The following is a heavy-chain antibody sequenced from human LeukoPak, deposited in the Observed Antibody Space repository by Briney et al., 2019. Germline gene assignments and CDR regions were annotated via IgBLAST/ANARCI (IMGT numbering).Heavy chain of an antibody. J-gene: IGHJ4*02. D-gene: IGHD2-21*02. CDR1: GYTFTSYY. CDR2: INPSGGRT. V-gene: IGHV1-46*01. Sequence: GASVKVSRKASGYTFTSYYMHWVRQAPGQGLEWMGIINPSGGRTSYAQKFQGRVTMTRDTSTGTVYMELSSLRSEDTAVYYCASLRSGDYEGFDYWGQGTLVTVSS. CDR3: ASLRSGDYEGFDY.